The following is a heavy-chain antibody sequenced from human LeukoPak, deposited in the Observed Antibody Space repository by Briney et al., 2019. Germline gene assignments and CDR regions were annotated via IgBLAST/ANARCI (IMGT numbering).Heavy chain of an antibody. D-gene: IGHD3-10*02. CDR1: GFTFSSYE. CDR2: ISSSGSTI. J-gene: IGHJ6*04. V-gene: IGHV3-48*03. Sequence: GSLRLSCAASGFTFSSYEMNWVRQAPGKGPEWVSYISSSGSTIYYADSVKGRFTISRDNAKNSLYLQMNSLRAEDTAVYYCAELGITMIGGVWGKGTTVTISS. CDR3: AELGITMIGGV.